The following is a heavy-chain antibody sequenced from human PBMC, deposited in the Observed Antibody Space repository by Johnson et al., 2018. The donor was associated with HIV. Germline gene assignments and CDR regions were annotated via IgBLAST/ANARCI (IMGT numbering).Heavy chain of an antibody. CDR2: ISTSGSNI. CDR1: GFTFSDNY. Sequence: QVQLVESGGGVVKPGGSLRLSCAASGFTFSDNYMSWIRQAPGKGLEWVSYISTSGSNIYYADSVKGRFTISRDNAKNSLYLQMNSLRVEDTAVYYCARISYNFWSDPDAFDIWGQGTIVTVSS. CDR3: ARISYNFWSDPDAFDI. D-gene: IGHD3-3*01. J-gene: IGHJ3*02. V-gene: IGHV3-11*04.